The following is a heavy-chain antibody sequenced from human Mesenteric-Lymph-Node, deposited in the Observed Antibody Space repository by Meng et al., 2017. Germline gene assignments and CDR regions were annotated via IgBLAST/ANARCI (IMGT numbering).Heavy chain of an antibody. CDR2: IYYSGST. J-gene: IGHJ4*02. D-gene: IGHD3-10*01. CDR1: GGSISSGGYY. Sequence: SETLSLTCTVSGGSISSGGYYWSWIRQHPGKGLEWIGYIYYSGSTYYNPSLKSRVTISVDTSKNQFSLKLSSVTAADTAMYYCAREDHYGSGTFHWGQGTLVTVSS. V-gene: IGHV4-31*03. CDR3: AREDHYGSGTFH.